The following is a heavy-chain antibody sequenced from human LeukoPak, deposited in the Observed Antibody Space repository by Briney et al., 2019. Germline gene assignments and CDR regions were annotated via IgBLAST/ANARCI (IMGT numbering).Heavy chain of an antibody. CDR2: IRYDGSNK. Sequence: GGSLRLSCAASGFTFSSYGMHWVRQAPGKGLEWVAFIRYDGSNKYYADSVKGRFTISRDNSKNTLYLQMNSLRAEDTAVYYCAKDEYCSGGSCYDYDAFDIWGQGTMVTVSS. D-gene: IGHD2-15*01. J-gene: IGHJ3*02. CDR3: AKDEYCSGGSCYDYDAFDI. V-gene: IGHV3-30*02. CDR1: GFTFSSYG.